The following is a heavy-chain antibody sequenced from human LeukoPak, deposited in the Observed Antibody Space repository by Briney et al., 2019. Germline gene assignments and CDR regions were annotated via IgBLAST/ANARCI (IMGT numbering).Heavy chain of an antibody. Sequence: SQTLSLTCAISGDSVSSNSSAWNWIRQSPSRGLEWLGRTYYRSTWSNDFAVSVKDRITFTTDTSQNQVSLQLTSVTPEDTAVYYCARTVATYYDILTGYDVFDSWGQGTLVSVSS. J-gene: IGHJ4*02. CDR2: TYYRSTWSN. CDR1: GDSVSSNSSA. CDR3: ARTVATYYDILTGYDVFDS. D-gene: IGHD3-9*01. V-gene: IGHV6-1*01.